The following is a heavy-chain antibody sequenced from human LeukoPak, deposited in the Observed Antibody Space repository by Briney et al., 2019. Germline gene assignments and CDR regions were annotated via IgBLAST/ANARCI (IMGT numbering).Heavy chain of an antibody. CDR2: INHSGST. CDR1: EFTFSVAW. D-gene: IGHD3-9*01. J-gene: IGHJ5*02. Sequence: GSLRLSCAVSEFTFSVAWMSWIRQPPGKGLEWIGEINHSGSTNYNPSLKSRVTISVDTSKNQFSLKLSSVTAADTAVYYCARPRGAIIRYRNNWFDPWGQGTLVTVSS. V-gene: IGHV4-34*01. CDR3: ARPRGAIIRYRNNWFDP.